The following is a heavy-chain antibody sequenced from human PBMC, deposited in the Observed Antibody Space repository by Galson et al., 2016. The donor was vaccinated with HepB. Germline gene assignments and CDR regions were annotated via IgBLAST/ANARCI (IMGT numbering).Heavy chain of an antibody. V-gene: IGHV3-73*01. J-gene: IGHJ3*02. CDR2: IRSEANSYAT. CDR3: TTGEAIVGAAYMRDAFDI. Sequence: SLRLSCAASGFTFSDSAMHWVRQASGKGLEWVGRIRSEANSYATAYGASVKGRFTISRDDSENTAYLQMNSLKAEDTAVYYCTTGEAIVGAAYMRDAFDIWGPGTMVTVSS. CDR1: GFTFSDSA. D-gene: IGHD2-15*01.